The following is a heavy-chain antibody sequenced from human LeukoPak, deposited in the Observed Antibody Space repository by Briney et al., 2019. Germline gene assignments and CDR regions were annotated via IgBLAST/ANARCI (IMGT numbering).Heavy chain of an antibody. CDR3: ARGRGSSWSYYYYGMDV. CDR1: GGSFSGYY. CDR2: INHSGST. Sequence: PSETLSLTCAVYGGSFSGYYWSWIRQPPGKGLEWIGEINHSGSTNCNPSLKSRVTISVDTSKNQFSLKLSSVTAADTAVYYCARGRGSSWSYYYYGMDVWGQGTTVTVSS. D-gene: IGHD6-13*01. J-gene: IGHJ6*02. V-gene: IGHV4-34*01.